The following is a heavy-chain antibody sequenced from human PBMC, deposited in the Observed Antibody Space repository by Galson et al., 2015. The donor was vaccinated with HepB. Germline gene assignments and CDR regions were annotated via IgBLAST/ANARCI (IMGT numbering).Heavy chain of an antibody. V-gene: IGHV3-49*04. CDR1: GFTFADYA. Sequence: SLRLPCASSGFTFADYAMSWVRHAPGKGLEWVGFVRNTLYGGTTEYAPSVKGRFTISRDDSKSVAYLQMNSLKTEDTAVYYGTRHLPDRRAAAAFFDSWGQGTLVTVSS. CDR2: VRNTLYGGTT. CDR3: TRHLPDRRAAAAFFDS. D-gene: IGHD6-13*01. J-gene: IGHJ4*02.